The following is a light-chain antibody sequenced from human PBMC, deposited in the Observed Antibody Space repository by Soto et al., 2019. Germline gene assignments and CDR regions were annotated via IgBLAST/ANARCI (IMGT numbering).Light chain of an antibody. CDR3: SSYTSSSTLV. J-gene: IGLJ2*01. Sequence: QSALTQPASVSGSPGQWITLSCTGTSSDVGGYNYVSWYQQHPGKAPKLMIYDVSNRPSGVSNRFSGSKSGNTASLTISGLQAEDEADYYCSSYTSSSTLVFGGGTQLTVL. CDR2: DVS. V-gene: IGLV2-14*01. CDR1: SSDVGGYNY.